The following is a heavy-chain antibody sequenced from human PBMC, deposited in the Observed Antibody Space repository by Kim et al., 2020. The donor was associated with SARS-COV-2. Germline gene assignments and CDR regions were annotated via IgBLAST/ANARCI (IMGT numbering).Heavy chain of an antibody. CDR1: GGSISSYY. Sequence: SETLSLTCTVSGGSISSYYWSWIRQPPGKGLEWIGYIYYSGSTNYNPSLKSRVTISVDTSKNQFSLKLSSVTAADTAVYYCAREWGENYGSGSYRDEGFDPWGQGTLVTVSS. CDR2: IYYSGST. CDR3: AREWGENYGSGSYRDEGFDP. J-gene: IGHJ5*02. V-gene: IGHV4-59*01. D-gene: IGHD3-10*01.